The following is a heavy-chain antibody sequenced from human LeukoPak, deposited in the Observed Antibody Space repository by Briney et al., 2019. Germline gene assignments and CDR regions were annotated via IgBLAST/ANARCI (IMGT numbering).Heavy chain of an antibody. V-gene: IGHV3-30*02. CDR1: GFTFSSYG. CDR3: ARDLGQYYDTSDNWFDP. Sequence: GGSLRLSCAASGFTFSSYGMHWVRQAPGKGLEWVAFIRYDGSNKYYADSVKGRFTISRDNSKNTLYLQMNSLRAEDTAVYYCARDLGQYYDTSDNWFDPWGQGTLVTVSS. CDR2: IRYDGSNK. J-gene: IGHJ5*02. D-gene: IGHD3-22*01.